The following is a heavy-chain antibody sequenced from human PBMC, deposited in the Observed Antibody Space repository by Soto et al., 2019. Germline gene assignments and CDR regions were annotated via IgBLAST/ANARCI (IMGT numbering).Heavy chain of an antibody. D-gene: IGHD3-9*01. CDR1: GGSISSSSYY. J-gene: IGHJ4*02. V-gene: IGHV4-39*01. CDR2: IYYSGST. CDR3: ARLGKYYDILTGYSY. Sequence: PSETLSLTCTVSGGSISSSSYYWGWIRQPPGKGLEWIGSIYYSGSTYYNPSLKSRVTISVDTSKNQFSLKLSSVTAADTAVYYCARLGKYYDILTGYSYWGQGTLVTVSS.